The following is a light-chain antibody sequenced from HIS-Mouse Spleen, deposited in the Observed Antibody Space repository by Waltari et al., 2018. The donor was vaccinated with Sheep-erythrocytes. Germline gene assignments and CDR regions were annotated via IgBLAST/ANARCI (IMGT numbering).Light chain of an antibody. Sequence: QSALTQPRSVSGSPGQSVPISCTGTSSDVGGYNYVSWYQQHPGKAPKLMIYDVSKRPSGVPDRFSGSKSGNTASLTIYGLQAEDEADYYCCSYAGSYNHVFATGTKVTVL. CDR2: DVS. CDR1: SSDVGGYNY. J-gene: IGLJ1*01. V-gene: IGLV2-11*01. CDR3: CSYAGSYNHV.